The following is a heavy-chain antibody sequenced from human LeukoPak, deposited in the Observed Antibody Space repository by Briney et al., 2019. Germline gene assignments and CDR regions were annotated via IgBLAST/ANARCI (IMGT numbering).Heavy chain of an antibody. CDR3: AKEVSGYDY. V-gene: IGHV3-23*01. D-gene: IGHD5-12*01. CDR2: ISGSGGST. CDR1: GFSFSSKA. J-gene: IGHJ4*02. Sequence: PGGSLRLSCAASGFSFSSKAMSWVRQPPGKGREWGSAISGSGGSTYYADSVKGRFTISRDNSKNTLYLQMNSLRAEDTAVYYCAKEVSGYDYWGQGTLVTVSS.